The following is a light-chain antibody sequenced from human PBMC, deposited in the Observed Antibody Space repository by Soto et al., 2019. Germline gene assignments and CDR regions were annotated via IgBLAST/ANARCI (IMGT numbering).Light chain of an antibody. V-gene: IGKV1-8*01. Sequence: AIRMTQSPSSFSASTGDRVTITCRASQGISSYLAWYQQKPGKAPKLLIYAASTLQSGVPSRFSGSGSGTDFTLTISCLQSEDFETYYCQQYYSYPSLFGGGTKVEIX. CDR3: QQYYSYPSL. CDR1: QGISSY. J-gene: IGKJ4*01. CDR2: AAS.